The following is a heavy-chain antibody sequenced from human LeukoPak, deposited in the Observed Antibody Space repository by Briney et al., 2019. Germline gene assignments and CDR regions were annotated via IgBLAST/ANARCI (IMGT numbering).Heavy chain of an antibody. Sequence: GGSLRLSCAASGSTFSSYSMNWVRQAPGKGLEWVSSISSSSSYIYYADSVKGRFTISRDNAKNSLYLQMNSLRAEDTAVYYCARGAVAGTEDYFDYWGQGTLVTVSS. CDR1: GSTFSSYS. CDR2: ISSSSSYI. CDR3: ARGAVAGTEDYFDY. J-gene: IGHJ4*02. V-gene: IGHV3-21*01. D-gene: IGHD6-19*01.